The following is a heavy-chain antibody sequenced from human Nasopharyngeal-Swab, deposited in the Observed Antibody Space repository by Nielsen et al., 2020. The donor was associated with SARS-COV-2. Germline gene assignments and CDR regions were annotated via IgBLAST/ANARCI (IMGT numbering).Heavy chain of an antibody. CDR2: ITSGNSV. V-gene: IGHV3-48*04. CDR1: GFTFSPYT. Sequence: GESLKISCATSGFTFSPYTMTWVRQAPGKGLQWISYITSGNSVQYADSVRGRFIIYRDNAKNSMYLQMNSLGAEDTAVYYCAKAKVFGLMDVWGQGTTVTVSS. J-gene: IGHJ6*02. CDR3: AKAKVFGLMDV. D-gene: IGHD3-3*01.